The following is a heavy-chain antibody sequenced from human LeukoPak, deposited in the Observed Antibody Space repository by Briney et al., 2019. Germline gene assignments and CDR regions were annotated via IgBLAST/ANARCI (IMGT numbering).Heavy chain of an antibody. D-gene: IGHD2-2*03. Sequence: SETLSLTCTVPGGSISSYYWCWVRQPPGKGLEWIGYIYYSGSTNYNPSLKSRVTISVDTSKNQFSLKLSSVTAADTAVYYCARSPGYCSSTSCYYYYYMDVWGKGTTVTVSS. J-gene: IGHJ6*03. CDR1: GGSISSYY. V-gene: IGHV4-59*01. CDR2: IYYSGST. CDR3: ARSPGYCSSTSCYYYYYMDV.